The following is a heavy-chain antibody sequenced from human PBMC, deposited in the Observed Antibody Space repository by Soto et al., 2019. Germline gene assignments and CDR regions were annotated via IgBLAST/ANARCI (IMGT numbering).Heavy chain of an antibody. V-gene: IGHV4-31*03. CDR1: GGSISSGGYY. CDR3: ARDLTCSGGSCYSRSPHWFDP. Sequence: SETLSLTCTVSGGSISSGGYYWSWIRQHPGKGLEWIGYIYYSGSTYYNPSLKSRVTISVDTSKNQFSLKLSSVTAADTAVYYCARDLTCSGGSCYSRSPHWFDPWGQGTLVTVSS. D-gene: IGHD2-15*01. J-gene: IGHJ5*02. CDR2: IYYSGST.